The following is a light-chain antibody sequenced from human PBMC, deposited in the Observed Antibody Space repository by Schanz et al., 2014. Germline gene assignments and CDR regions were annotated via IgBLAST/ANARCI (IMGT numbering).Light chain of an antibody. Sequence: QSALTQPRSVSGSPGQSVTISCTGTSSDVGGYNYVSWYQQHPGKAPKLMIYDVINRPSGVSDRFSGSKSGNTASLTISGLQAEDEADLSNSRVFGGGTKLTVL. J-gene: IGLJ2*01. CDR3: SRV. CDR2: DVI. CDR1: SSDVGGYNY. V-gene: IGLV2-11*01.